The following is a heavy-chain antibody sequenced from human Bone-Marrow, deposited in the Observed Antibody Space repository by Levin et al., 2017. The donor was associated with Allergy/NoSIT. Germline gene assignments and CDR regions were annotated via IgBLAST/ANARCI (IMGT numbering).Heavy chain of an antibody. Sequence: SVKVSCKASGGTFSSYAISWVRQAPGQGLEWMGGIIPIFGTANYAQKFQGRVTITADKSTSTAYMELSSLRSEDTAVYYCARDVDRNAFGVPYYYYYYMDVWGKGTTVTVSS. V-gene: IGHV1-69*06. CDR1: GGTFSSYA. J-gene: IGHJ6*03. D-gene: IGHD3-3*01. CDR3: ARDVDRNAFGVPYYYYYYMDV. CDR2: IIPIFGTA.